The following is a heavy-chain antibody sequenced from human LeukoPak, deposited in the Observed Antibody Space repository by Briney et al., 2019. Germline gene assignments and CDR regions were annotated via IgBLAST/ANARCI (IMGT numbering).Heavy chain of an antibody. J-gene: IGHJ4*02. Sequence: SETLSLTCAVSGGSFSGYYWSWVRQPPGKGLEWIGEITHSGSTKYNTSPKSRVTISLDTSKTKSSLKLRAVTAADTAVYYCARGAYYYDSSGYGGELGEGFFDNWGQGNLVTVSS. D-gene: IGHD3-22*01. CDR2: ITHSGST. CDR3: ARGAYYYDSSGYGGELGEGFFDN. CDR1: GGSFSGYY. V-gene: IGHV4-34*01.